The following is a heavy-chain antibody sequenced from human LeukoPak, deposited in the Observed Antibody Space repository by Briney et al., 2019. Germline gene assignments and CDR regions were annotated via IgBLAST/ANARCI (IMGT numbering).Heavy chain of an antibody. CDR3: ARGSPGYYGSGSV. Sequence: SETLSLTCTVCSGTIGSYALYWVWIRESPGEGLEWIRSVHYTRSYSGTTYYNPALESRVTVSTDRSKTLCSLKLSSVAAADTAVYYCARGSPGYYGSGSVWGQGTTVTVSS. J-gene: IGHJ6*02. D-gene: IGHD3-10*01. CDR1: SGTIGSYALY. CDR2: VHYTRSYSGTT. V-gene: IGHV4-39*07.